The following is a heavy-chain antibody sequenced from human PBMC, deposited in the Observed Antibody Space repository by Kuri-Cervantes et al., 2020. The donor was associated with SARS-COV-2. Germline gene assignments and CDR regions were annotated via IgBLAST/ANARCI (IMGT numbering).Heavy chain of an antibody. Sequence: ASVKVSCKASGYTFTSYYMHWVRQAPGQGLEWMGIINPSGGSTSHAQKFQGRVTMTRDTSTSTVYMELSSLRSEDTAVYYCARSSLGYCSGGSCSNWFDPWGQGTLVTVSS. CDR2: INPSGGST. CDR1: GYTFTSYY. V-gene: IGHV1-46*01. D-gene: IGHD2-15*01. CDR3: ARSSLGYCSGGSCSNWFDP. J-gene: IGHJ5*02.